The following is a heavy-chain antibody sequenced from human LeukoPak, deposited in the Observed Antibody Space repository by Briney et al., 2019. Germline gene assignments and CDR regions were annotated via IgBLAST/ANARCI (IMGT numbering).Heavy chain of an antibody. CDR2: IYYSGST. CDR3: ATLTTIGKGGEYSSSLAGGGDYYGMDV. CDR1: GGSISSYY. J-gene: IGHJ6*02. D-gene: IGHD6-6*01. V-gene: IGHV4-59*12. Sequence: PSETLSLTCTVSGGSISSYYWSWIRQPPGKGLEWIGYIYYSGSTNYNPSLKSRVTISVDTSKNQFSLKLSSVTAADTAVYYCATLTTIGKGGEYSSSLAGGGDYYGMDVWGQGTTVTVSS.